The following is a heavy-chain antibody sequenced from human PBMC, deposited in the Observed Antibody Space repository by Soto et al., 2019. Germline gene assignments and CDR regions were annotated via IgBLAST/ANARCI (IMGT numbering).Heavy chain of an antibody. D-gene: IGHD3-10*01. J-gene: IGHJ4*02. CDR2: INPDTGGT. V-gene: IGHV1-2*04. CDR3: ASSYGSGYRAFDY. CDR1: GYTFTGYY. Sequence: ASVKVSCKASGYTFTGYYIRWVRQAPGRGLEWMGWINPDTGGTDYSEKFQGLVTMTRDTPKTTAYTELSSLRSEDTAIYYCASSYGSGYRAFDYWGQGALVTVSS.